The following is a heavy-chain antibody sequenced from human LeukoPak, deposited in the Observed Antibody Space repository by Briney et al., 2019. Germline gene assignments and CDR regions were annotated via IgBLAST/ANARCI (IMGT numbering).Heavy chain of an antibody. J-gene: IGHJ4*02. Sequence: SVKVSCKASGGTFRSFAINWVRQAPGKGLEWMGGIIPMINTPKYAQRFQGRVSITADESTSTGYMEVSSLRSEDTAVYYCAICQGTYGDNDNDFWGQGTLVTVSS. CDR2: IIPMINTP. CDR3: AICQGTYGDNDNDF. D-gene: IGHD4-17*01. CDR1: GGTFRSFA. V-gene: IGHV1-69*13.